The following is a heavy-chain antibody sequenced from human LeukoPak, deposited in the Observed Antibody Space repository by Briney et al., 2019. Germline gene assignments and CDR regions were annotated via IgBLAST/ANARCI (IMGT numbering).Heavy chain of an antibody. CDR2: ISYDGSNK. V-gene: IGHV3-30-3*01. CDR1: AFTFSSYA. D-gene: IGHD5-18*01. Sequence: PGRSLRLSCAASAFTFSSYATHWVRQAPGKGLEWVAVISYDGSNKYYADSVKGRFTISRDNSKNTLYLQMNSLRAEDTAVYYCARDHRTRYSYTTYYFDYWGQGTLVTVSS. CDR3: ARDHRTRYSYTTYYFDY. J-gene: IGHJ4*02.